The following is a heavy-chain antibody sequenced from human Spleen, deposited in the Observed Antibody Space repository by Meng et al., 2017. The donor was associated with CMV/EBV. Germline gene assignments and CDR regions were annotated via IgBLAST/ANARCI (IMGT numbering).Heavy chain of an antibody. CDR1: GFTFSSYW. J-gene: IGHJ6*02. Sequence: GESLKISCASPGFTFSSYWMHWVRQAPGKGLVWVSRINSDGSSTSYADSVKDRFTISRDNAKNTPYLQMNTLRAEDTAVYYCARKQGGRYGMDVWGQGTTVTVSS. V-gene: IGHV3-74*01. CDR3: ARKQGGRYGMDV. D-gene: IGHD2-15*01. CDR2: INSDGSST.